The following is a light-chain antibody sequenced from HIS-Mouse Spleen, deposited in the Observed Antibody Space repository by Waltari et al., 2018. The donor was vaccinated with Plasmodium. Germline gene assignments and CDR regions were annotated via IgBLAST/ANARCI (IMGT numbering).Light chain of an antibody. V-gene: IGKV1-8*01. J-gene: IGKJ2*01. CDR2: AAS. CDR1: QGISSY. Sequence: AIRMTQSPSSFSASTGDRVTITCRASQGISSYLAWYQQKPGKAPKLLSYAASTLQSGVPSRFSGSGSGTDFTLTISCLQSEDFATYYCQQYDSYPYTFGQGTKLEIK. CDR3: QQYDSYPYT.